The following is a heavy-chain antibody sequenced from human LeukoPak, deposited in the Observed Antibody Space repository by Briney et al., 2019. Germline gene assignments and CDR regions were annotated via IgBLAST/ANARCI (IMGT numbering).Heavy chain of an antibody. J-gene: IGHJ4*02. CDR2: LNWNGGST. CDR1: GFTFDDYG. Sequence: GGSLRLYCAASGFTFDDYGMTWVRQAPGKGLEWVSGLNWNGGSTGYADSVKGRFTNSRDNARNSLYLQLNSLRAEDTALYYCARVPDYVWGSYRSYYFDYWGQGTLVTVSS. D-gene: IGHD3-16*02. V-gene: IGHV3-20*04. CDR3: ARVPDYVWGSYRSYYFDY.